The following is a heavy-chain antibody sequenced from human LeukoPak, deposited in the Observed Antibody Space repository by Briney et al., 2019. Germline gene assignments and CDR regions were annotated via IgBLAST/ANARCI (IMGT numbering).Heavy chain of an antibody. CDR3: AGQTPDSPFGH. J-gene: IGHJ4*02. Sequence: SETLSLTCSVSGGSVSDYYWSWTRQPAGKGLEWIGRIYISSGSIIYNPSLKSRVTLSVDTSKNQFSLNLSSVTAADTAVYYCAGQTPDSPFGHWGQGTLVTVSS. D-gene: IGHD2-15*01. CDR1: GGSVSDYY. V-gene: IGHV4-4*07. CDR2: IYISSGSI.